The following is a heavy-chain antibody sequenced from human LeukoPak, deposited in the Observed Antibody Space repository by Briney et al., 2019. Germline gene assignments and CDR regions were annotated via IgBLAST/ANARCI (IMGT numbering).Heavy chain of an antibody. J-gene: IGHJ5*02. Sequence: SETLSLTCAVYGGSFSGYYWSWVRQPPGKGLEWIGEINHSGSTNYNPSLKSRVTISVDTSKNQFSLKLSSVPAADTAVYYCARRTPHYYGSGSYYRWFDPWGEGTLVTVSS. D-gene: IGHD3-10*01. V-gene: IGHV4-34*01. CDR2: INHSGST. CDR3: ARRTPHYYGSGSYYRWFDP. CDR1: GGSFSGYY.